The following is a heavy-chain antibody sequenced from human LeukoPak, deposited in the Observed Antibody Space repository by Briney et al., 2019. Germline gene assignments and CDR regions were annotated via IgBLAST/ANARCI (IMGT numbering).Heavy chain of an antibody. D-gene: IGHD1-26*01. Sequence: SETLSLTCTVSGGSISSSSYYWGWIRQPPGKGLEWSGSIYYSGSTYYNPSLKSLVTISVDTSKNHFSLKLRSVTAADTAVYYCAKHTDSGATTSHFDCWGQGTLVTVSS. CDR3: AKHTDSGATTSHFDC. J-gene: IGHJ4*02. CDR2: IYYSGST. V-gene: IGHV4-39*01. CDR1: GGSISSSSYY.